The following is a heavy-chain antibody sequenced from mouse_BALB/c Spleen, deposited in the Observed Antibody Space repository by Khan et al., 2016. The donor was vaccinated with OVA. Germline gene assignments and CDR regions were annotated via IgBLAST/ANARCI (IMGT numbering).Heavy chain of an antibody. Sequence: EMELVESGAELVKPGASVKLSCTASGFNINDTCLHWVKQRPEQGLEWIGRIDPANGDTKYDPKFQAKATITADTPSNIAYLQLSSLTSEDTAVYYCARSNSLWPMDYWGQGTSVTVSS. V-gene: IGHV14-3*02. J-gene: IGHJ4*01. CDR1: GFNINDTC. D-gene: IGHD1-1*01. CDR3: ARSNSLWPMDY. CDR2: IDPANGDT.